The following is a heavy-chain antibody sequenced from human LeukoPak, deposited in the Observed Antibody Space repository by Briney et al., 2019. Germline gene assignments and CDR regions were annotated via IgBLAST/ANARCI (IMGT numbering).Heavy chain of an antibody. CDR2: TSYDGSNK. V-gene: IGHV3-30-3*01. Sequence: GGSLRLSCAASGFTLRSYSMHWVRQAPGKGLEWVALTSYDGSNKYYADSVKGRFTISRDNSKNTLYLQMNSLRTEDTAMYYCARDRLVLRPRSSSDYWGQGTLVTVSA. CDR3: ARDRLVLRPRSSSDY. D-gene: IGHD6-6*01. J-gene: IGHJ4*02. CDR1: GFTLRSYS.